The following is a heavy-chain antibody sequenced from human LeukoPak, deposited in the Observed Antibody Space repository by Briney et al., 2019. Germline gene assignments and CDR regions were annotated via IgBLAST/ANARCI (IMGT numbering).Heavy chain of an antibody. D-gene: IGHD5-12*01. CDR3: ARWGYSGYDFGSTAFDY. J-gene: IGHJ4*02. CDR2: INHSGST. V-gene: IGHV4-34*01. CDR1: GGSFSGYY. Sequence: PSETLSLTCAVYGGSFSGYYWSWIRQPPGKGLEWIGEINHSGSTNYNPSLKSRVTISVDTSKNQFSLKLSSVTAADTAVYYCARWGYSGYDFGSTAFDYWGQGTLVTVSS.